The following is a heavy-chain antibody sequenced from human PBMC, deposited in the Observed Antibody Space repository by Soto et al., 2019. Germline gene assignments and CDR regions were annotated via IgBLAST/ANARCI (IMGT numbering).Heavy chain of an antibody. Sequence: SETLSLTCTVSGGPFSTYYWSWIRQPPGKGLEWIGYIYDSGNTYYNPSLKSQFSISVDRSKNQFSLKLSSVTAADTAVYYCARGQGAAAGHSNFDYWGQGALVTVSS. V-gene: IGHV4-59*12. CDR3: ARGQGAAAGHSNFDY. D-gene: IGHD6-13*01. J-gene: IGHJ4*02. CDR1: GGPFSTYY. CDR2: IYDSGNT.